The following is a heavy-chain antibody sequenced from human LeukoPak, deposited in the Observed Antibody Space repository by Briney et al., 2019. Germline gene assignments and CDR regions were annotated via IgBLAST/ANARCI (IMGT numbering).Heavy chain of an antibody. Sequence: ASVKVSCKASGYTFTSYDINWVRQATGQGLEWMGWMNPNSGNTGYAQKFQGRVTITRNTSISTAYMELSSLRSEDTAVYYCARTLGCSSTSCKGWFDPGGQGTLVTVSS. CDR1: GYTFTSYD. V-gene: IGHV1-8*03. D-gene: IGHD2-2*01. CDR2: MNPNSGNT. J-gene: IGHJ5*02. CDR3: ARTLGCSSTSCKGWFDP.